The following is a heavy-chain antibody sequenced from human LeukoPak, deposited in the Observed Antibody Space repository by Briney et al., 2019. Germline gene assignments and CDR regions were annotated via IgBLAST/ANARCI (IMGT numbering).Heavy chain of an antibody. CDR1: GFTFSSYA. J-gene: IGHJ4*02. D-gene: IGHD2-2*01. V-gene: IGHV3-23*01. CDR2: ISGSGGST. Sequence: GGSLRLSFAASGFTFSSYAMRWVRQAPGKGLEWVSSISGSGGSTYYADSVKGRFTISRDNSKNTLYLQMNSLRAEDTAVYYCAKEVVVVPAAMGVDYWGQGTLVTVSS. CDR3: AKEVVVVPAAMGVDY.